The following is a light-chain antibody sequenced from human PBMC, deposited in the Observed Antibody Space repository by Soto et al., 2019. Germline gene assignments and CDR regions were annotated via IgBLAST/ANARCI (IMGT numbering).Light chain of an antibody. CDR3: QQRSDWPIT. J-gene: IGKJ3*01. CDR1: QSVSSN. V-gene: IGKV3-15*01. Sequence: EIVMTQSPATLSVSPGERATLSCRASQSVSSNLAWYQQKPGQAPRLLIYGASTRATGIPARISGSGSGTEFTLTISSLEPEDFAVYYCQQRSDWPITFGPGTKVDIK. CDR2: GAS.